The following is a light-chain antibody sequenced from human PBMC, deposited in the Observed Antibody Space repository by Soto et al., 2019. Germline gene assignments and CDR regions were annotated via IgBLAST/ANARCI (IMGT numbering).Light chain of an antibody. J-gene: IGKJ5*01. CDR3: QQSYSSPIT. CDR1: YNINNY. V-gene: IGKV1-39*01. Sequence: DIQMTQSPSSLSASVGDRVTITCRASYNINNYLHWYQQKPGKAPELLIYAASSLQSGVPSRFSGSRSGTDFTLIISSLQPEDFATYYCQQSYSSPITFGQGTRLDIK. CDR2: AAS.